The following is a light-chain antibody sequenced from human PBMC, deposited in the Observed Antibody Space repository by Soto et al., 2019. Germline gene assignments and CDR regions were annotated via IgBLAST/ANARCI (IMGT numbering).Light chain of an antibody. CDR3: CSNAVGSTYV. CDR2: ANT. Sequence: QSVLTQPPSVSGAPGQRVTISCTGSSSNIGANYDVHWYQVLPGTAPKLLIYANTNRPSGVPDRFSGSKSGTSASLAITGLQAEDEADYYCCSNAVGSTYVFGTGTKLTVL. J-gene: IGLJ1*01. V-gene: IGLV1-40*01. CDR1: SSNIGANYD.